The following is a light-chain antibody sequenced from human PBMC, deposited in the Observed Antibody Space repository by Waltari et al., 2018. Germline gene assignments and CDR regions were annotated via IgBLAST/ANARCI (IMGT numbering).Light chain of an antibody. J-gene: IGKJ3*01. CDR3: QQYGSSPR. CDR1: QSVSSSY. V-gene: IGKV3D-20*01. Sequence: EIVLTQSPDTLSSSQGERATRSCGARQSVSSSYFAGYQHRPGQAPMLLIYAASSRATGIPDRCSGSGSGTDFTLSISRLEPEDVAVYYCQQYGSSPRFGPGTKVDIK. CDR2: AAS.